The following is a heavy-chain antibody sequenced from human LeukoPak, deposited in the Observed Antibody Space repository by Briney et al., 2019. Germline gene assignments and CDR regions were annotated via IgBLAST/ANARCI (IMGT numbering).Heavy chain of an antibody. CDR3: AKSGGYGLIDY. CDR1: GGSISSSSYY. D-gene: IGHD6-25*01. CDR2: IYHSGST. J-gene: IGHJ4*01. Sequence: PSETLSLTCTVSGGSISSSSYYWGWIRQPPGKGLEWIGSIYHSGSTYYNPSLKSRVTISVDTSKNQVSLKMSSVTAADTAVYYCAKSGGYGLIDYWGQGTLVTVSS. V-gene: IGHV4-39*01.